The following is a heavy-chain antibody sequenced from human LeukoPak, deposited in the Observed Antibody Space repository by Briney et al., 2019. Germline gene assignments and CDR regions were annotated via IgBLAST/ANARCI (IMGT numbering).Heavy chain of an antibody. D-gene: IGHD3-10*01. V-gene: IGHV3-30*03. CDR3: ARVEGITMVRGVIDY. CDR2: ISYDGTYK. Sequence: GGSLRLSCAASGFTFTTYGMHWVRQAPGKGLEWVAIISYDGTYKYYVDSVKGRFTISRDNSKNTLYLQMNSLRAEDTAVYYCARVEGITMVRGVIDYWGQGTLVTVSS. J-gene: IGHJ4*02. CDR1: GFTFTTYG.